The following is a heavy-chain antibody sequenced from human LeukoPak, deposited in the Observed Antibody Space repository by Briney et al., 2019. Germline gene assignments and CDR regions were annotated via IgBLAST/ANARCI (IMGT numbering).Heavy chain of an antibody. D-gene: IGHD3-22*01. J-gene: IGHJ3*02. CDR1: GFTFSSYA. Sequence: GGSLRLSCAASGFTFSSYAMSWVRQAPGKGLEWVSAISGSGGSTYYAVSVKGRFTISRDNSKNTLYLQMNSLRAEDTAVYYCAREPPYYDSSGSHDAFDIWGQGTMVTVSS. V-gene: IGHV3-23*01. CDR2: ISGSGGST. CDR3: AREPPYYDSSGSHDAFDI.